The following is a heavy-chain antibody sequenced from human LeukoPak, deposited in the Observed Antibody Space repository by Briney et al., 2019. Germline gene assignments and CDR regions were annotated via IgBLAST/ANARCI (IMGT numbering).Heavy chain of an antibody. J-gene: IGHJ4*02. D-gene: IGHD2-2*01. CDR2: IYYSGST. CDR1: GYSISSGYY. Sequence: SATLSLTCTVSGYSISSGYYWSWVRQPPGKGLEWIGYIYYSGSTNYNPSLKSRVTISVDTSKNQFSLKLSSVTAADTAVYYCAREGSPVHYFDYWGQGTLVTVSS. CDR3: AREGSPVHYFDY. V-gene: IGHV4-61*01.